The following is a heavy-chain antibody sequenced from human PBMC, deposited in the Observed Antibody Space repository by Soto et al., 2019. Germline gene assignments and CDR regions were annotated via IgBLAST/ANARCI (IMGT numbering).Heavy chain of an antibody. D-gene: IGHD2-2*01. CDR2: INPNSGGT. J-gene: IGHJ4*02. V-gene: IGHV1-2*04. CDR3: AREERYCSSTSCLDFDY. CDR1: GYTFTGYD. Sequence: GASVKVSCKASGYTFTGYDMHWVRQAPGQGLEWMGWINPNSGGTNYAQKFQGWVTMTRDTSISTAYMELSRLRSDDTAVYYCAREERYCSSTSCLDFDYWGQGTLVTVSS.